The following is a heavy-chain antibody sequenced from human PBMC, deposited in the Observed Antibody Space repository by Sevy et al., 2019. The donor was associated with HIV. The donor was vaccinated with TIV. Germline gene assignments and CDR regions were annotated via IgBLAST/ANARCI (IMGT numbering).Heavy chain of an antibody. D-gene: IGHD6-6*01. Sequence: ASVKVSCKVSGYTLTELSMHWVRQAPGKGLEWMGGFDPEDGETIYAQKFQGRVTMTEDTSTDTAYMELSSLRSEGTAVYYCAIPYSSSYGGAFDIWGQGTMVTVSS. CDR1: GYTLTELS. CDR2: FDPEDGET. J-gene: IGHJ3*02. CDR3: AIPYSSSYGGAFDI. V-gene: IGHV1-24*01.